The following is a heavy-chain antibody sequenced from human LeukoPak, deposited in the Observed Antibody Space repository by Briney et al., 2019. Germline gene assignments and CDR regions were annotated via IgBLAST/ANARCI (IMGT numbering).Heavy chain of an antibody. CDR3: ARVRGSGSYYNREFDY. Sequence: PGRSLRLSCAASGFTFSSYAMHWVRQAPGKGLEWVAVISYDGSNKYYADSVKGRFTISRDNSKNTLYLQMNSLRAEDTAVYYCARVRGSGSYYNREFDYWGQGTLVTVSS. V-gene: IGHV3-30-3*01. CDR1: GFTFSSYA. D-gene: IGHD3-10*01. CDR2: ISYDGSNK. J-gene: IGHJ4*02.